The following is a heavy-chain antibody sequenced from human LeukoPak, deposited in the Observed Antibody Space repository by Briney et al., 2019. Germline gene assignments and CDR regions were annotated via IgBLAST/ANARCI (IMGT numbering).Heavy chain of an antibody. CDR1: GFTFSSYS. V-gene: IGHV3-21*01. CDR2: ISSSSSYI. Sequence: GGSLRLSCAATGFTFSSYSMNWVRQARGKGVEWVSSISSSSSYIYYADSVKGRFTISRDNAKTSLYLQMNSLRAEDTAVYYCASLGQQLDYWGQGTLVTVSS. D-gene: IGHD6-13*01. J-gene: IGHJ4*02. CDR3: ASLGQQLDY.